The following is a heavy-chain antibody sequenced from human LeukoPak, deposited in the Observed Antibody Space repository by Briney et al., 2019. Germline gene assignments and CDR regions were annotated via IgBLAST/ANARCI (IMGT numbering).Heavy chain of an antibody. Sequence: PGGSLRLSCAASGFTFSSFWMSWVRHAPGKGLEWVANIKGDGSEIYYVDSVKGRFSISRDNAKNSLYLQMSSLRAEDTAAYYCARDGSSIDHWGQGALVTVSS. J-gene: IGHJ4*02. CDR1: GFTFSSFW. CDR2: IKGDGSEI. D-gene: IGHD2-2*01. CDR3: ARDGSSIDH. V-gene: IGHV3-7*01.